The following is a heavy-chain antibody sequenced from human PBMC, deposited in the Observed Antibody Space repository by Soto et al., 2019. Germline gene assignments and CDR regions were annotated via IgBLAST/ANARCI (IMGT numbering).Heavy chain of an antibody. V-gene: IGHV3-23*01. CDR1: GFTFSSYA. J-gene: IGHJ4*02. D-gene: IGHD5-12*01. CDR3: AKDLGLGGIGATITPAY. Sequence: GGSLRLSCAASGFTFSSYAMSWVRQAPGKGLEWVSAISGSGGSTYYADSVKGRFTISRDNSKNTLYLQMNSLRAEDTAVYYCAKDLGLGGIGATITPAYWGQGTLVTVSS. CDR2: ISGSGGST.